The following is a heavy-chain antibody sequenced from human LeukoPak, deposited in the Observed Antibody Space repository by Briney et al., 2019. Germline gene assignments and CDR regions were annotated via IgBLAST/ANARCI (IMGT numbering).Heavy chain of an antibody. CDR1: GYTFTSYG. CDR2: ISAYNGNT. D-gene: IGHD3-3*01. CDR3: ARDPLTIFGVVIMALDY. V-gene: IGHV1-18*01. Sequence: VASVKVSCKASGYTFTSYGISWVRQAPGQGLEWMGWISAYNGNTNYAQKLQGRVTMTTDTSTSTAYMELRSLRSDDTAVYYCARDPLTIFGVVIMALDYWGQGTLVTVSS. J-gene: IGHJ4*02.